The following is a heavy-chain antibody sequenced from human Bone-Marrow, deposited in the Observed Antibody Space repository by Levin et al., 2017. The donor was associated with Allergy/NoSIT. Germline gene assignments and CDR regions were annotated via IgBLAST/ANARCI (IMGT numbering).Heavy chain of an antibody. D-gene: IGHD6-6*01. CDR3: ARGTAARSGWFDP. CDR2: VYYSGTT. J-gene: IGHJ5*02. Sequence: SETLSLTCAVSGDSIGPYYWTWIRQPLGKGLEWIGYVYYSGTTTYNPSLKSRVTISLDTSKNHFSLHLTSVTSADTAIYYCARGTAARSGWFDPWGQGSLVTVSS. CDR1: GDSIGPYY. V-gene: IGHV4-59*01.